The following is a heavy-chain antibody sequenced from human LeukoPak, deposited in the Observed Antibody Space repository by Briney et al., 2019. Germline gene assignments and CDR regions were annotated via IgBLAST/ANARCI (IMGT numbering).Heavy chain of an antibody. CDR1: GGSVGSSCYY. D-gene: IGHD2-15*01. CDR3: ASCGEEGSAGNFFEY. J-gene: IGHJ4*02. CDR2: ISYTGKT. Sequence: SETLSLTCSVSGGSVGSSCYYWAWIRQHPGKGLEGNSYISYTGKTFYNPSLKSRVVISMDTSKNQFSLRLSSVTAAETAMYLCASCGEEGSAGNFFEYWGQGTLVAVSS. V-gene: IGHV4-31*03.